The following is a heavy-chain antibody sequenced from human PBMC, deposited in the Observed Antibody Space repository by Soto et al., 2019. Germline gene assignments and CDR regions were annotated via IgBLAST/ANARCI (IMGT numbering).Heavy chain of an antibody. CDR3: AKEGAAAGKTHWFDP. D-gene: IGHD6-13*01. V-gene: IGHV3-9*01. CDR2: ISWNSGSI. J-gene: IGHJ5*02. Sequence: PGGSLRLSCAASGFTFVDYAMHWVRQAPGKGLEWVSGISWNSGSIGYADSVKGRFTISRDNAKNSLYLQMNSLRAEDTALYYCAKEGAAAGKTHWFDPWGQGTLVTVSS. CDR1: GFTFVDYA.